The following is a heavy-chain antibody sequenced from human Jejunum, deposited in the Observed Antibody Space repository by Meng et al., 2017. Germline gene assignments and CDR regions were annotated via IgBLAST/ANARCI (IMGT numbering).Heavy chain of an antibody. J-gene: IGHJ4*02. CDR1: GFTFRTNY. D-gene: IGHD1-26*01. CDR3: AKHLSGSYTFDY. Sequence: VGVGGGLAQPGGSLRLSCAASGFTFRTNYMSWVRRAPGRGLEWVSAIGRGTDTYYADSVKGRFTISRDKLMNTLYLEMNSLRAEDTAVYYCAKHLSGSYTFDYWGQGILVTVSS. V-gene: IGHV3-23*04. CDR2: IGRGTDT.